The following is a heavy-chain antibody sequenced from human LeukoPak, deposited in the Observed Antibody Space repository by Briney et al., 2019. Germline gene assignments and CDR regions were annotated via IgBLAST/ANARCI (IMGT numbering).Heavy chain of an antibody. CDR3: AGGINDYGDYNWFDP. CDR2: IYYSGST. V-gene: IGHV4-39*01. CDR1: GGSISSSSYY. J-gene: IGHJ5*02. D-gene: IGHD4-17*01. Sequence: ASETLSLTCTVSGGSISSSSYYWGWIRQPPGKGLEWIGSIYYSGSTYYNPSLKSRVTISVDTSKNQFSLKLSSVTAADTAVYYCAGGINDYGDYNWFDPWGQGTLVTVSS.